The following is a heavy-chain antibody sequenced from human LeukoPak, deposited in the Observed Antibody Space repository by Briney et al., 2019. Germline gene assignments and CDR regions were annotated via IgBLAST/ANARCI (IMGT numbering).Heavy chain of an antibody. CDR1: GYSFTSYW. Sequence: GASLKISCKGSGYSFTSYWIGWVRQMPGKGLEWMGIIYPGDSDTRYSPSFQGQVTISADKSISTAYLQWSSLKASDTAMYYCARSASSDGYNYISGMDVWGKGTTVTVSS. CDR3: ARSASSDGYNYISGMDV. CDR2: IYPGDSDT. V-gene: IGHV5-51*01. D-gene: IGHD5-24*01. J-gene: IGHJ6*04.